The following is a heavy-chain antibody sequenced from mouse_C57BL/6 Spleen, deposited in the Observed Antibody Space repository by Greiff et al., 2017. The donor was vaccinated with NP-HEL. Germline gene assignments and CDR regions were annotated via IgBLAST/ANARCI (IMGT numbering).Heavy chain of an antibody. V-gene: IGHV1-61*01. D-gene: IGHD2-4*01. CDR2: IYPSDSET. CDR3: ARDMGFDYDV. J-gene: IGHJ2*01. Sequence: VQLQQPGAELVRPGSSVKLSCKASGYTFTSYWMDWVKQRPGQGLEWIGNIYPSDSETHYNQKFKDKATLTVDKSSSTAYMQLSSLTSEDSAVYYCARDMGFDYDVWGQGTTLTVSS. CDR1: GYTFTSYW.